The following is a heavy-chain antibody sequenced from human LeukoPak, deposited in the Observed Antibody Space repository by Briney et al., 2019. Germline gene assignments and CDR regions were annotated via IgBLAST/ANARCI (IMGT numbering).Heavy chain of an antibody. CDR1: GFTFSSYS. CDR2: ISSSSSYI. CDR3: ARAIAAADPYGMEV. Sequence: GGSLRLSCAASGFTFSSYSFNWVRQVPGKGLEWVSSISSSSSYIYYADSVKGRFTISRDNAKNSLYLQMNSLRAEDTAVYYCARAIAAADPYGMEVWGQGTTVTVSS. D-gene: IGHD6-13*01. J-gene: IGHJ6*02. V-gene: IGHV3-21*01.